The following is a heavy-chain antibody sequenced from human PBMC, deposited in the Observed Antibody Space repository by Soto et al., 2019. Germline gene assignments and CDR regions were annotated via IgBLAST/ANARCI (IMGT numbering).Heavy chain of an antibody. CDR3: AKAKFYFDSSPFDS. Sequence: GGSLRLSCSTSGFTFEYYAVHWVRQSSRKGLERVSFINADGSDRYYADSVRGRFTISRDNTKGSFYLQMDRLRLEDTAIYYCAKAKFYFDSSPFDSWGQGTLVTVSS. V-gene: IGHV3-43D*04. J-gene: IGHJ4*02. D-gene: IGHD1-26*01. CDR1: GFTFEYYA. CDR2: INADGSDR.